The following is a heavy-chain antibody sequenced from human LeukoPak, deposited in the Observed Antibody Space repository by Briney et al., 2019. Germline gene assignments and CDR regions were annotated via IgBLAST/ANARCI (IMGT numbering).Heavy chain of an antibody. D-gene: IGHD6-13*01. V-gene: IGHV3-13*01. J-gene: IGHJ6*02. Sequence: GGSLRLSCAASGFTCRNYDMYWVRQVTGKGLEWVSVINSAGDAYYPDSVKGRFTVSRDDAKNSLYLQMDSLRAGDTAVYYCARRGMKRDYYHGMDVRGQGTTVTVSS. CDR1: GFTCRNYD. CDR3: ARRGMKRDYYHGMDV. CDR2: INSAGDA.